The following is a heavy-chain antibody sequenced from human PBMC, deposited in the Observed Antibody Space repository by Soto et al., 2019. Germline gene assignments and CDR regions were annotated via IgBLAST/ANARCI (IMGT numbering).Heavy chain of an antibody. Sequence: PRGPLRLCCAASVFSISDHYMSWIRQAPGKGLEWVSYSSNSGTFTKYADSVKGRFSISRDNAKNSLYLEINSLRGEDTAIYYCVRSGDNYNVLDYWGQGTPVTVSS. D-gene: IGHD3-10*02. CDR1: VFSISDHY. CDR2: SSNSGTFT. CDR3: VRSGDNYNVLDY. J-gene: IGHJ4*02. V-gene: IGHV3-11*03.